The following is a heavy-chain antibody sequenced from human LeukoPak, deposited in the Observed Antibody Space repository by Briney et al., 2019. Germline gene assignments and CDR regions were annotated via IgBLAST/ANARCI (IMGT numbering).Heavy chain of an antibody. CDR1: GGSISSYY. CDR2: IYYSGST. V-gene: IGHV4-59*12. D-gene: IGHD3-10*01. Sequence: SETLSLTCTVSGGSISSYYWSWIRQPPGKGLEWIGYIYYSGSTNYNPSLKSRVTISVDTSKNQFSLKLSSVTAADTAVYYCARREMRDTVLRVTYYYYYMDVWAKGTTVTVSS. J-gene: IGHJ6*03. CDR3: ARREMRDTVLRVTYYYYYMDV.